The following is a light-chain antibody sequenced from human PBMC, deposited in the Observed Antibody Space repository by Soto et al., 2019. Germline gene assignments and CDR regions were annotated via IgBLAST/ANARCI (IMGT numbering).Light chain of an antibody. Sequence: QSVLTQPPSASGTPGQRVTISCSGSSSNIGNNAVNWYQQFPGTAPKLLIYDNIQRPSGVPDRFSGSKSGTSASLAISWLQSEDEADYYCAAWGDNLNGWVFGGGTKLTVL. CDR3: AAWGDNLNGWV. V-gene: IGLV1-44*01. CDR2: DNI. J-gene: IGLJ3*02. CDR1: SSNIGNNA.